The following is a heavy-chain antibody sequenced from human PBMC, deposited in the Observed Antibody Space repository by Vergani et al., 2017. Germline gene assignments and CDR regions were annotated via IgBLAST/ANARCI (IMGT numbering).Heavy chain of an antibody. CDR2: FFVSLGAT. D-gene: IGHD3-16*01. CDR3: ARDLYYVECYSAE. Sequence: QVQLVQSGAEVKKPGSSVKVSCKASGGAFSGNAFSWVRQAPGQGLELVGRFFVSLGATNYAPNFQDGVSFTEDEATATVYMEMSSLTIEYTAMYYCARDLYYVECYSAEWGQGTLITVSS. CDR1: GGAFSGNA. V-gene: IGHV1-69*13. J-gene: IGHJ4*02.